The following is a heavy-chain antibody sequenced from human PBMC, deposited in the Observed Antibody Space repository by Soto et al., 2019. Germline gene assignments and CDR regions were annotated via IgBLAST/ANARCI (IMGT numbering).Heavy chain of an antibody. Sequence: PSETLSLTCAISGDSVSSNSAAWNWIRQSPSRGLEWLGRTYYRSKWYNDYAVSVKSRITINPDTSKNQFSLQLNSVTPEDTAVYYCARDTIFGVSPYYYYYGMDVWGQGTTVTVSS. CDR1: GDSVSSNSAA. D-gene: IGHD3-3*01. CDR3: ARDTIFGVSPYYYYYGMDV. J-gene: IGHJ6*02. V-gene: IGHV6-1*01. CDR2: TYYRSKWYN.